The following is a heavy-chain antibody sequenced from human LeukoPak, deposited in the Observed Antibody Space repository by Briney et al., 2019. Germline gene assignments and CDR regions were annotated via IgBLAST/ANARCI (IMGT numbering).Heavy chain of an antibody. J-gene: IGHJ4*02. CDR3: ARGGRWLQFSALSFDY. Sequence: PSETLSLTCAVSGGSFSGYYFSWIRQPPGKGLEWVGEINHSGITNYSPSLKSRITVSLDTSKNQFSLKLSSVTAADTAVYYCARGGRWLQFSALSFDYWGQGTLVTVSS. CDR1: GGSFSGYY. CDR2: INHSGIT. V-gene: IGHV4-34*01. D-gene: IGHD5-24*01.